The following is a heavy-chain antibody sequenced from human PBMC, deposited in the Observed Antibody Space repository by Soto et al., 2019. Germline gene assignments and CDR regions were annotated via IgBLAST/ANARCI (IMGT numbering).Heavy chain of an antibody. CDR2: IIPIFGTA. J-gene: IGHJ5*02. V-gene: IGHV1-69*13. CDR1: GGTFSSYA. CDR3: ARDLGCSSTSCYNWFDP. Sequence: ASVKVSCKASGGTFSSYAISWVRQAPGQGLEWMGGIIPIFGTANYAQKFQGRVTITADGSTSTAYMELSSLRSEDTAVYYCARDLGCSSTSCYNWFDPWGQGTLVTVSS. D-gene: IGHD2-2*01.